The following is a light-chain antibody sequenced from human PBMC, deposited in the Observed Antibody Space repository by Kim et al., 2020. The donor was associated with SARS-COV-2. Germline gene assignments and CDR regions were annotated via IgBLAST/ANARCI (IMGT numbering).Light chain of an antibody. Sequence: QSITISCTGTSSDVGGYNYVSWYQQHPGNAPKLMIYDVSNRPSGVSNRFSGSKSGNTASLTISGLQAEDEADYYCSSYTSSSTLGVFGGGTKLTVL. CDR3: SSYTSSSTLGV. J-gene: IGLJ3*02. CDR1: SSDVGGYNY. CDR2: DVS. V-gene: IGLV2-14*03.